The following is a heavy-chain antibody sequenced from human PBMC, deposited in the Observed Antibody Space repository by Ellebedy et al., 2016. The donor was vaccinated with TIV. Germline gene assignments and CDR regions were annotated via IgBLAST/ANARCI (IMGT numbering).Heavy chain of an antibody. Sequence: MPSETLSLTCAVYGGSFSGYSWSWIRQYPGKGLEWIGEINHNGSPNSNPSLKSRVTISVDTSKNQFSLKLSSVTAADTAVYYCARGRRFFYYYGMDVWGQGTTVTVSS. CDR2: INHNGSP. CDR3: ARGRRFFYYYGMDV. V-gene: IGHV4-34*01. D-gene: IGHD3-3*01. J-gene: IGHJ6*02. CDR1: GGSFSGYS.